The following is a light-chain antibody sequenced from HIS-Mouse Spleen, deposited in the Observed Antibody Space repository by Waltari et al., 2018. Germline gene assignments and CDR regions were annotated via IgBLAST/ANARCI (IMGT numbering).Light chain of an antibody. CDR2: DVS. V-gene: IGLV2-14*03. J-gene: IGLJ2*01. CDR1: SSDVGGYNY. CDR3: SSYTSSSTEV. Sequence: QSALTQPASVSGSPGQSITISCTGTSSDVGGYNYVSWYQQHPGKAPKLMIYDVSNRPSGVPNRFSGPKSGNTASLPISGLQAEDEADYYCSSYTSSSTEVFGGGTKLTVL.